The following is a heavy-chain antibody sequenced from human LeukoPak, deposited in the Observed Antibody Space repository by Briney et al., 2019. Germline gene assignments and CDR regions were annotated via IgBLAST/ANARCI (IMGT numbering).Heavy chain of an antibody. D-gene: IGHD2-8*02. CDR2: ISYDGSNK. V-gene: IGHV3-30*10. J-gene: IGHJ4*02. CDR1: GFTFSTYA. Sequence: GGSLRLSCAASGFTFSTYAMHWVRQAPGKGLDWVAVISYDGSNKRYRDSVKGRFTVPRDNSKSTLYLQMNSLRADDTAVYYCARGLFTGGTYFAYWGQGTLVTVSS. CDR3: ARGLFTGGTYFAY.